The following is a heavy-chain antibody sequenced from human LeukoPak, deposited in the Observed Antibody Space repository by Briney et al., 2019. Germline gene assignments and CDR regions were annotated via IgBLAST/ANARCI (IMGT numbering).Heavy chain of an antibody. Sequence: PSETLSLTCTVSGGSISSYYWSWIRQPPRKGPEWIGYIYYIGSTNYNPSLKSRVTISVKTSKNQFSLKLRSVTAADTAVYYCARVTGYMIEDYFDYWGQGALVTVSS. V-gene: IGHV4-59*01. CDR2: IYYIGST. CDR1: GGSISSYY. J-gene: IGHJ4*02. D-gene: IGHD3-22*01. CDR3: ARVTGYMIEDYFDY.